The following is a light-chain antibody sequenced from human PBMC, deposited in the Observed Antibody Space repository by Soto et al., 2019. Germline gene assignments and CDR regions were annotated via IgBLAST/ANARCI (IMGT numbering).Light chain of an antibody. CDR1: SSNIGAYYD. V-gene: IGLV1-40*01. CDR3: QSYDTSLSGYV. Sequence: QSVLTQPPSVSGAPGQRVTISCTGRSSNIGAYYDVHWYQQLPGTAPKLLIHGNNNRPSGVPDRFSGSKSGTSASLAITGLGAEDEADSYCQSYDTSLSGYVFGTGTKVTVL. J-gene: IGLJ1*01. CDR2: GNN.